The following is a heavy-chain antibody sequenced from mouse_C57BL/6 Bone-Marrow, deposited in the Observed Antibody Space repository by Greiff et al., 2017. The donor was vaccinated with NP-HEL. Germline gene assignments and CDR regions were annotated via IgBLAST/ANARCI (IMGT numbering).Heavy chain of an antibody. CDR1: GYTFTSYW. J-gene: IGHJ1*03. CDR2: IDPSDSYT. Sequence: PLAELVMPGASVKLSCKASGYTFTSYWMHWVKQRPGQGLEWIGEIDPSDSYTNYNQKFKGKSTLTVDKSSSTAYMQLSSLTSEDSAVYYCATYYYGSPWYFDVWGTGTTVTVSS. D-gene: IGHD1-1*01. V-gene: IGHV1-69*01. CDR3: ATYYYGSPWYFDV.